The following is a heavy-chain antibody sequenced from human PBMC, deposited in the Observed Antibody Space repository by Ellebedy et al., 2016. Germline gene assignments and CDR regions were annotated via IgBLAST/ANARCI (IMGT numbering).Heavy chain of an antibody. CDR2: INHSGST. D-gene: IGHD1-1*01. CDR1: GGSFSGYY. V-gene: IGHV4-34*01. CDR3: AASTRYLRKAFDI. J-gene: IGHJ3*02. Sequence: SETLSLICAVYGGSFSGYYWSWIRQPPGKGLEWIGEINHSGSTNYNPSLKSRVTISVDTSKNQFSLKLSSVTAADTAVYYCAASTRYLRKAFDIWGLGTMVTVPS.